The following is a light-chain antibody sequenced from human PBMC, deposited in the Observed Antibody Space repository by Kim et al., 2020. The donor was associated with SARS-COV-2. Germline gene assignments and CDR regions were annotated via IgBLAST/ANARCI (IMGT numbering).Light chain of an antibody. CDR2: RAS. Sequence: DIQMTQSPSTLSASVGDRVTITCRASQNIDKWVAWYQVKPGKAPYLLIYRASSFPNGVPPRFSGSGSGTEFTLTITSLQPEDFATYYCQQYSHFWTFGQGTKVDIK. J-gene: IGKJ1*01. V-gene: IGKV1-5*03. CDR1: QNIDKW. CDR3: QQYSHFWT.